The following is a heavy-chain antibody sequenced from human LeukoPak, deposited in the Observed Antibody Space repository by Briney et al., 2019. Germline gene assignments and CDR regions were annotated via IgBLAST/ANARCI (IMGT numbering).Heavy chain of an antibody. CDR2: TSSSSSYI. J-gene: IGHJ4*02. V-gene: IGHV3-21*01. CDR1: GFTFSSYS. D-gene: IGHD6-13*01. Sequence: GGSLRLSCAASGFTFSSYSMNWVRQAPGKGLEWVSSTSSSSSYIYYADSVKGRFTISRDNAKNSLYLQMNSLRAEGTAVYYCARGSAAVLFDYWGQGTLVTVSS. CDR3: ARGSAAVLFDY.